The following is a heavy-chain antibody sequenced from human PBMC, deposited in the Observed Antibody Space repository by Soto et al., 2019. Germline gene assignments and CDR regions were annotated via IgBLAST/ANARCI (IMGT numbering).Heavy chain of an antibody. CDR2: ISGSSSTI. Sequence: GGSLRLSCAASGFSFSIYSMNWVRQAPGKGLEWVSYISGSSSTIYYADSVKGRFTISRDNAKNSLYLQMNSLRDEDTAVYYCASAKRGGDIAVPGLYWGQGTLVTVSS. CDR3: ASAKRGGDIAVPGLY. CDR1: GFSFSIYS. D-gene: IGHD6-19*01. V-gene: IGHV3-48*02. J-gene: IGHJ4*02.